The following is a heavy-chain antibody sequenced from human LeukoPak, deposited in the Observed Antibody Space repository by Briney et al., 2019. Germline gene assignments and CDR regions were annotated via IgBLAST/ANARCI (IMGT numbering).Heavy chain of an antibody. D-gene: IGHD2-2*01. Sequence: SETLSLTCTVSGGSISSYYWSWIRQPPGEGLEWIGYIYYSGSTNYNPSLKSRVTISVDTSKNQFSLKLSSVTAADTAVYYCARGWSVVPAAIRGSGWFDPWGQGTLVTVSS. V-gene: IGHV4-59*01. CDR3: ARGWSVVPAAIRGSGWFDP. CDR2: IYYSGST. CDR1: GGSISSYY. J-gene: IGHJ5*02.